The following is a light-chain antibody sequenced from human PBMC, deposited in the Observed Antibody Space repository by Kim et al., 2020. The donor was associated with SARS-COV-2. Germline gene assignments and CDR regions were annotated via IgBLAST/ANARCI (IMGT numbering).Light chain of an antibody. V-gene: IGLV1-40*01. Sequence: QTVTISCTESSSNLGAGYDVQWYQQLPGAAPNVLMYATTQLPSGVPDRISGAKSGTSASLTINGLQAEDEANYYCQAYDNILSGPLFGGGTKVTVL. CDR2: ATT. J-gene: IGLJ2*01. CDR3: QAYDNILSGPL. CDR1: SSNLGAGYD.